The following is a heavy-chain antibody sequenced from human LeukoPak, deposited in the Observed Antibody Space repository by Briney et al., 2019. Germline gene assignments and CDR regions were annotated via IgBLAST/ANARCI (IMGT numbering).Heavy chain of an antibody. Sequence: SETLSLTCTVSGGSISSGSYYWSWIRQPAGKGLEWIGRIYTSGSTNYNPSLKSRVTISVDTSKNQFSLKLSSVTAADTAVYYCARDPDSDDAFDIWGQGTMVTVSS. D-gene: IGHD1-14*01. CDR1: GGSISSGSYY. V-gene: IGHV4-61*02. J-gene: IGHJ3*02. CDR2: IYTSGST. CDR3: ARDPDSDDAFDI.